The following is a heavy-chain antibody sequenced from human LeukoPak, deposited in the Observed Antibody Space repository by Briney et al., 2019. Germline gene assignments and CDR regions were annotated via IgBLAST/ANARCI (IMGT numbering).Heavy chain of an antibody. V-gene: IGHV3-21*04. D-gene: IGHD4/OR15-4a*01. CDR2: ISSSSSYI. J-gene: IGHJ5*02. CDR1: VFTFSSHS. Sequence: GGSLRLSCAASVFTFSSHSMNWVRQAPGKGREWVSSISSSSSYIYYADSVKGRFTISRDNAKNSLYLQMNSLKAEDTAVYYCATDGAGFDTWGQGVLVTVSS. CDR3: ATDGAGFDT.